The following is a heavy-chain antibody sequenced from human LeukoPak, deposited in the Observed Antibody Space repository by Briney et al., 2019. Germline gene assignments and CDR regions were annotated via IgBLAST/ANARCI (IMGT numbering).Heavy chain of an antibody. Sequence: GGSLRLSCTGSGFTFSSYWMTWVRQAPGKGLEWVANIKQDGSEDNFLDSVKGRFTISRDNAKNSLSLQMNGLRNEDTAIYYCASGFGVFEYWGQGALVTVSS. V-gene: IGHV3-7*01. CDR2: IKQDGSED. D-gene: IGHD3-10*01. CDR1: GFTFSSYW. J-gene: IGHJ4*02. CDR3: ASGFGVFEY.